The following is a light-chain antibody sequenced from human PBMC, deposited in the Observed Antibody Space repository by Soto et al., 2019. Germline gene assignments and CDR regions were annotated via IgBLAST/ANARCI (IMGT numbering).Light chain of an antibody. CDR3: QSYDSSLSGSV. CDR1: SSNIGAGYD. V-gene: IGLV1-40*01. CDR2: GNS. J-gene: IGLJ2*01. Sequence: QSVLTQPPSVSGAPGQRVTLSCTGSSSNIGAGYDVHWYQQLPGTAPKLLIYGNSNRPSGVPDRFSGSKSGTSASLAITGLQAEDEADYYCQSYDSSLSGSVFGGGTKLPS.